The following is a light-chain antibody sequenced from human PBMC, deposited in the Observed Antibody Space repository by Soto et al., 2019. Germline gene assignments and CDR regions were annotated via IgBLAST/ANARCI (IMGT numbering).Light chain of an antibody. Sequence: EIVLTQSPGTLSLSPGEGATLSCRASQSVSSSYLAWYQQKPGQAPRLLIYGPSRMATGIPDRFSGSGSGTDFTLTISRLEPEDFAVYYCQQYGSSMWTFGQGTKVEIK. CDR3: QQYGSSMWT. CDR2: GPS. J-gene: IGKJ1*01. V-gene: IGKV3-20*01. CDR1: QSVSSSY.